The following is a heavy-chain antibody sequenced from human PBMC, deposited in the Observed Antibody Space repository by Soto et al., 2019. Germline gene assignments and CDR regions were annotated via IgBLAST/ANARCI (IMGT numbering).Heavy chain of an antibody. Sequence: EVQLLESGGVLVQPGGSLSLSCAASAFTFNNYAMSWVRQAPGKGLEWVSGIGGSGRTTYYADSVKGRFTISRDNSNNTLFLQMNSLRAEDTAVYYCAKSRYSDSSGDFYDYWGQGTLVTVSS. CDR1: AFTFNNYA. D-gene: IGHD3-22*01. CDR2: IGGSGRTT. J-gene: IGHJ4*02. CDR3: AKSRYSDSSGDFYDY. V-gene: IGHV3-23*01.